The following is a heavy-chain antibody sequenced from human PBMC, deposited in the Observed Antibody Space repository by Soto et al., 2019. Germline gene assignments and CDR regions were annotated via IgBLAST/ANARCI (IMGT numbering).Heavy chain of an antibody. CDR1: GGSFSGYY. CDR2: INHTGDT. CDR3: AREVGYSGATRRNLYFDS. J-gene: IGHJ4*02. D-gene: IGHD2-21*01. V-gene: IGHV4-34*01. Sequence: XETLSLTCGVSGGSFSGYYWSWVRQSPGKGLEWIGDINHTGDTNSSPSLKTRVIISLDTSKTQFSLNLTSVTAADTALYFCAREVGYSGATRRNLYFDSWGPGTLVTVSS.